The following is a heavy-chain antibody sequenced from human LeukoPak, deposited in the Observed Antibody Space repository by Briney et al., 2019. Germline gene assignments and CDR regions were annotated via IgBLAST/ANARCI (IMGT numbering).Heavy chain of an antibody. CDR2: IKENGNEQ. V-gene: IGHV3-7*03. Sequence: PGGSLRLSCTSSGFTFSSYWMSWVRQAPGKGPEWVAHIKENGNEQYYADSVKGRFTISRDNSKNTLYLQMNSLRAEDTAVYYCAKGHYYDSSGYLPPDYWGQGTLVTVSS. J-gene: IGHJ4*02. CDR1: GFTFSSYW. CDR3: AKGHYYDSSGYLPPDY. D-gene: IGHD3-22*01.